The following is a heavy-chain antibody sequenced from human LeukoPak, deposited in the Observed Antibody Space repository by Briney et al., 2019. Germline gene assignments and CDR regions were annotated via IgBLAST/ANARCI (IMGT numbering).Heavy chain of an antibody. CDR1: GGSINSSPYY. D-gene: IGHD6-25*01. V-gene: IGHV4-39*07. J-gene: IGHJ3*02. Sequence: PSETLSLTCSVSGGSINSSPYYWAWIRQPPGKGLEWVGSISHSGTTYYSPSLESRVTVSRDASENQFSLILTSLTVADTAVYYCARVGFPDAFDIWGQGTRVTVSS. CDR3: ARVGFPDAFDI. CDR2: ISHSGTT.